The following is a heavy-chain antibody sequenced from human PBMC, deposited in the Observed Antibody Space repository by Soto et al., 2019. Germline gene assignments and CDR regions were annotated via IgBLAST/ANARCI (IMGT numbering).Heavy chain of an antibody. V-gene: IGHV3-9*01. CDR3: AQSRLPGGVIAGPDH. J-gene: IGHJ5*02. Sequence: PGGSLRLSCAASGFSFHDYAMHWVRQAPGKGLEWVSDISWTSGRITYVDSVKGRFTISRDNAKSSLYLQMNSLRAEDTAFYYRAQSRLPGGVIAGPDHWGQGTLEAVSS. CDR2: ISWTSGRI. D-gene: IGHD3-16*02. CDR1: GFSFHDYA.